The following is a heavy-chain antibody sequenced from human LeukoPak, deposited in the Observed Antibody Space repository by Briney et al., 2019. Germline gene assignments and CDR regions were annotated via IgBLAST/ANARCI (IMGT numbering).Heavy chain of an antibody. Sequence: ASRKLSSKAAGSPFTSSAVDGTPEARGQRLQGMGWSNAGNAKTKYSQKFQGRLPITTDTSESRAYMELRSLRSEDTAVYYCARGVPAGGTSPFYYDYGMDVWGQGATVAV. CDR1: GSPFTSSA. V-gene: IGHV1-3*01. CDR3: ARGVPAGGTSPFYYDYGMDV. D-gene: IGHD6-13*01. CDR2: SNAGNAKT. J-gene: IGHJ6*01.